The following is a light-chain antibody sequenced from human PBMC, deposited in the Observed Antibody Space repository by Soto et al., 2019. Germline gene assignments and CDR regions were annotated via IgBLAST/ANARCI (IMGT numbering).Light chain of an antibody. CDR1: SSDVGGYNY. CDR3: SSYTRSSAVV. V-gene: IGLV2-14*01. Sequence: QSALTQPASVSGSPGQSITISCTGTSSDVGGYNYVSWYQQHPGKAPKLMIYDVSNRPSGVSNRFSGSKSGNTASLTISGLQAEDEADYYCSSYTRSSAVVCGGGTKLTVL. CDR2: DVS. J-gene: IGLJ2*01.